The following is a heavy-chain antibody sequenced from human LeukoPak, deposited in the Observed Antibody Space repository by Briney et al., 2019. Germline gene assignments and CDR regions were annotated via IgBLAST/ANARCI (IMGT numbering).Heavy chain of an antibody. CDR1: GGTFSSYA. CDR3: ARGSYYYDSSGYPPFDY. CDR2: IIPIFGTA. V-gene: IGHV1-69*13. D-gene: IGHD3-22*01. Sequence: ASVEVSCKASGGTFSSYAISWVRQAPGQGLEWMGGIIPIFGTANYAQKFQGRVTITADESTSTAYMELSSLRSEDTAVYYCARGSYYYDSSGYPPFDYWGQGTLVTVSS. J-gene: IGHJ4*02.